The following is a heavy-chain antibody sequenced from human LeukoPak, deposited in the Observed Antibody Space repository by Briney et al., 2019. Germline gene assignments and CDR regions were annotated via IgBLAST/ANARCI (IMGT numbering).Heavy chain of an antibody. CDR2: IWYDGSNK. V-gene: IGHV3-33*01. J-gene: IGHJ3*02. D-gene: IGHD3-22*01. Sequence: GGSLRLSCAASGFTFSSYGMHWVRQAPGKGLEWVAVIWYDGSNKYYADSVKGRFTISRDNSKNTLYLQMNSLRAEDTAVYYCARDQGSSGTDAFDIWGQGTMVTVSS. CDR1: GFTFSSYG. CDR3: ARDQGSSGTDAFDI.